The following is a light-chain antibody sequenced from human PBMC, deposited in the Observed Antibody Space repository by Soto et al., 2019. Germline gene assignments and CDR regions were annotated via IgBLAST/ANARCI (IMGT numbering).Light chain of an antibody. Sequence: IQMTQSPASLSASVGDRVTITCRASLRIRNDLGWYQHKPGKAPKRLIYAASSLQSGVPSRFSGSGSGTEFTLTISSLQPEDFATYFCLQHDSYPWTFGQGTKVDI. CDR2: AAS. J-gene: IGKJ1*01. V-gene: IGKV1-17*01. CDR1: LRIRND. CDR3: LQHDSYPWT.